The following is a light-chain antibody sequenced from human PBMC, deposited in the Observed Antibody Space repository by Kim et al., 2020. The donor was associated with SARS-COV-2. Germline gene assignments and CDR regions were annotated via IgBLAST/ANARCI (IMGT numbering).Light chain of an antibody. Sequence: QSALTQPASVSGSPGQSITISCIGINTDVGNYDHVSWYQQHPGKAPRLIIYEVNKRPSGVSYRFSGSRSGNTASLTISGLQAEDEDDYYCSSYADSVAIFGGGTKVTVL. CDR2: EVN. V-gene: IGLV2-23*02. CDR1: NTDVGNYDH. CDR3: SSYADSVAI. J-gene: IGLJ2*01.